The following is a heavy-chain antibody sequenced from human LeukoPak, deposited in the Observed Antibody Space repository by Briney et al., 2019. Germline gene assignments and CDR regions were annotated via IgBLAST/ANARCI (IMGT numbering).Heavy chain of an antibody. D-gene: IGHD2-8*01. Sequence: GASVKVSCKASGYTFTGYYMHWVRQAPGQGLEWMGRINPNSGGTNYAQKFQGRVTMTRDTSISTAYMELSRLRSYDTAVYYCARVGYCTNGVCFGWFDPWGQGTLVTVSS. CDR1: GYTFTGYY. V-gene: IGHV1-2*06. CDR3: ARVGYCTNGVCFGWFDP. CDR2: INPNSGGT. J-gene: IGHJ5*02.